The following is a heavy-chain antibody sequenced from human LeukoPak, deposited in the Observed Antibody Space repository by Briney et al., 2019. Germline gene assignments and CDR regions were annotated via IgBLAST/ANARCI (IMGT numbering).Heavy chain of an antibody. Sequence: SETLSLTCAVYGGPFRGYYWSWIRQPPGKALEWIGDISHSGTTNYNPSLKSRVTISVDKSMNQFSLKLTSVTAADTAVYYCARNYDLWGQGTLVTVSS. CDR3: ARNYDL. V-gene: IGHV4-34*01. CDR2: ISHSGTT. CDR1: GGPFRGYY. J-gene: IGHJ4*02. D-gene: IGHD3-3*01.